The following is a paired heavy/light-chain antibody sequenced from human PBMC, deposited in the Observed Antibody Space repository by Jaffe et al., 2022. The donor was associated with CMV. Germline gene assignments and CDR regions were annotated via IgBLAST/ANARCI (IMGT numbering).Heavy chain of an antibody. CDR2: MSIRGST. CDR1: GASISSSY. J-gene: IGHJ6*02. V-gene: IGHV4-4*07. Sequence: QVQLQESGPGLVKPSETLSLSCTVSGASISSSYWSWIRQPDGKGLEWIGRMSIRGSTNYNPSLKSRVAMTVDTSKNRFSLKLNSVTAADAAVYYCARDNGSGGFWSFYGMDIWGQGTTVTVSS. CDR3: ARDNGSGGFWSFYGMDI. D-gene: IGHD3-3*01.
Light chain of an antibody. CDR1: SSNLGAGYA. CDR2: TNI. J-gene: IGLJ2*01. Sequence: QSVLTQPPSVSGAPGQRVTISCTGDSSNLGAGYAVHWYQQLPGTAPKLLIYTNIIRPSGVPDRFSGSKSGTSASLAITGLQAEDEADYYCQSYDSSLSAFAVFGGGTKLTVL. V-gene: IGLV1-40*01. CDR3: QSYDSSLSAFAV.